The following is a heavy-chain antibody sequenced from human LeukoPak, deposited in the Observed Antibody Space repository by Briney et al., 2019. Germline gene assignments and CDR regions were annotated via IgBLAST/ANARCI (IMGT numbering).Heavy chain of an antibody. CDR1: GFTFDNYA. J-gene: IGHJ6*02. D-gene: IGHD3-10*01. Sequence: GGSLRLSCAASGFTFDNYALYWVRQAPGKGLEYVSGISSTGGSTTFANTVKDRFTISRDNSKNTLYLQMGSLRAEDMAVYYCARGSGTHYYHYSMDVWGQGTTVTVSS. CDR3: ARGSGTHYYHYSMDV. CDR2: ISSTGGST. V-gene: IGHV3-64*01.